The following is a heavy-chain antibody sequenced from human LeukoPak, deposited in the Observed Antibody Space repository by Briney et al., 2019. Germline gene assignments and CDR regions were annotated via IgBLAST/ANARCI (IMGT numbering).Heavy chain of an antibody. CDR1: GFTFSSYA. V-gene: IGHV3-23*01. Sequence: GGSLRLSCAASGFTFSSYAMSWVRQSPGKGLEWVSSISGSGGNTYSADSVKGRCTISRDNSKNTLYLQMNSLRAEDTAVYHCAKRGGFGENYFDYWGQGTLVTVSS. CDR2: ISGSGGNT. D-gene: IGHD3-10*01. J-gene: IGHJ4*02. CDR3: AKRGGFGENYFDY.